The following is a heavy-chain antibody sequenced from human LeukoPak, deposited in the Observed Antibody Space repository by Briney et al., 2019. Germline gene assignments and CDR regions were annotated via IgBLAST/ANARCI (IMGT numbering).Heavy chain of an antibody. Sequence: SETLSLTCAVSGGSISGVGYSWNWIRQPPGKGLEWIGYIYHSGSTSYNPSLKSRVTISVDTSKNQFSLKLSSVTAADTAVYYCARERSKQQLPGYNWFDPWGQGTLITVSS. J-gene: IGHJ5*02. D-gene: IGHD6-13*01. CDR3: ARERSKQQLPGYNWFDP. CDR2: IYHSGST. CDR1: GGSISGVGYS. V-gene: IGHV4-30-2*05.